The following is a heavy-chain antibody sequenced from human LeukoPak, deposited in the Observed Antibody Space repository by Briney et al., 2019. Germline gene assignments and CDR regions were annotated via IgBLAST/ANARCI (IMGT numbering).Heavy chain of an antibody. Sequence: ASVKVSCKASGYTFTSYGISWVRQAPGQGLEWMGWISAYNGNTNYAQKLQGRVTMTTDTSTSTAYMELRSLRSDDTAVYYCARVDGLSAKGSSWPDFDYWGQGTLVTVSS. D-gene: IGHD6-13*01. CDR1: GYTFTSYG. V-gene: IGHV1-18*01. CDR3: ARVDGLSAKGSSWPDFDY. J-gene: IGHJ4*02. CDR2: ISAYNGNT.